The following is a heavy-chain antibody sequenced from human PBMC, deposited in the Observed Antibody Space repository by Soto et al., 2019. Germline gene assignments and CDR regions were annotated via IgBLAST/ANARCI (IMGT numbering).Heavy chain of an antibody. CDR3: AKTWIGYCSSTSCRTDAFDI. CDR2: ISWNSGSI. J-gene: IGHJ3*02. Sequence: EVQLVESGGGLVQPGRSLRLSCAASGFTFDDYAMHWVRQAPGKGLERVSGISWNSGSIGYADSVKGRFTISRDNAKNSLYLQMNSLRAEDTALYYCAKTWIGYCSSTSCRTDAFDIWGQGTMVTVSS. D-gene: IGHD2-2*01. CDR1: GFTFDDYA. V-gene: IGHV3-9*01.